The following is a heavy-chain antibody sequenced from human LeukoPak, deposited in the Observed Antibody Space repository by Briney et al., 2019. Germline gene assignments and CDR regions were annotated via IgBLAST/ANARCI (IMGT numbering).Heavy chain of an antibody. CDR1: GFTFSSYW. CDR2: INTDGSST. Sequence: GGSLRLSCAASGFTFSSYWMHWVRQAPGKGLVWVSRINTDGSSTSYADSVKGRFTISRDIAKNTLYLQMNSLRAEDTAVYYCVTISSCWSPLFDYWGQGTLVTVSS. D-gene: IGHD6-13*01. J-gene: IGHJ4*02. V-gene: IGHV3-74*01. CDR3: VTISSCWSPLFDY.